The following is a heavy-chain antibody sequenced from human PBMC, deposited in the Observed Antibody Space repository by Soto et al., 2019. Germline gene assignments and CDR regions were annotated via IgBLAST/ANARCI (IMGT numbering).Heavy chain of an antibody. CDR2: IKQDGSDT. CDR3: ARDYYDSSGYPTGHYFDY. D-gene: IGHD3-22*01. CDR1: GFTLRNSR. J-gene: IGHJ4*02. Sequence: PGGSLRLSCAASGFTLRNSRMSWVRQAPGKGLEWVANIKQDGSDTYYVDSVKGRFTISRDNAKNSLYLQMNSLRDEDTAVYYCARDYYDSSGYPTGHYFDYWGQGTLVTVSS. V-gene: IGHV3-7*04.